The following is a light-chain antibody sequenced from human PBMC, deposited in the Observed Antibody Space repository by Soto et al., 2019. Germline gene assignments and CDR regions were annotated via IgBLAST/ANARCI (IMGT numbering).Light chain of an antibody. CDR3: QQLNSYPLT. CDR2: AAS. V-gene: IGKV1-9*01. CDR1: QSISSY. J-gene: IGKJ4*01. Sequence: DIQMTQSPSSLSASVGDRVTITCRASQSISSYLNWYQQKPGKAPKVLIYAASSLQSGVPSRFSGSGSGTEFTLTISSLQPEDFATYYCQQLNSYPLTFGGGTKVDIK.